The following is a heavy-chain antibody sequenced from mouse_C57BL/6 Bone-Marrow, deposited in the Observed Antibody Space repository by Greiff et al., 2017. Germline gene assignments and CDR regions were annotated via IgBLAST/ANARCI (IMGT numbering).Heavy chain of an antibody. D-gene: IGHD2-4*01. V-gene: IGHV1-52*01. CDR1: GYTFTSYW. CDR3: ARSEGYDYDRFDY. CDR2: IDPSDSET. J-gene: IGHJ2*01. Sequence: VQLQQPGAELVRPGSSVKLSCQASGYTFTSYWMHWVKQRPIQGLEWIGNIDPSDSETLYNQKFKDKATLTVDKSSSTAYMQLSSLTSEDSAGYDCARSEGYDYDRFDYWGKGTTLTVSS.